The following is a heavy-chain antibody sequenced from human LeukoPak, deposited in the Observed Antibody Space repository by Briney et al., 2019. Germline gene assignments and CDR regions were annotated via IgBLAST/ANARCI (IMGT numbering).Heavy chain of an antibody. CDR1: GFTFSSYE. V-gene: IGHV3-48*03. D-gene: IGHD3-9*01. J-gene: IGHJ4*02. Sequence: GGSLRLSCAASGFTFSSYEMNWVRQAPGKGLEWVSYISSSGSTIYYADSVKGRFTISRDNAKNSLYLQMNSLRAEDTAVYYCARQYYDILTGYPPYFDYWGQGTLVTVSS. CDR3: ARQYYDILTGYPPYFDY. CDR2: ISSSGSTI.